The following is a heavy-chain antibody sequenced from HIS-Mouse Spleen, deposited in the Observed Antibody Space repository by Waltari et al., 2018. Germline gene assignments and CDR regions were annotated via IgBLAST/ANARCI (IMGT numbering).Heavy chain of an antibody. Sequence: QVQLQQWGAGLLKPSETLSLTCAVYGGSFSGYYWSWIRQPPGKGLECIGEINHSGSTNYNPSLKSRVTISVDTSKNQFSLKLSSVTAADTAVYYCARMGPASGSYGDYWGQGTLVTVSS. CDR2: INHSGST. V-gene: IGHV4-34*01. J-gene: IGHJ4*02. CDR1: GGSFSGYY. D-gene: IGHD1-26*01. CDR3: ARMGPASGSYGDY.